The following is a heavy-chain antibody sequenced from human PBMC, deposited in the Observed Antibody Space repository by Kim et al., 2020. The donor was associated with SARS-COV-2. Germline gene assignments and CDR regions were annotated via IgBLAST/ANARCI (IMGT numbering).Heavy chain of an antibody. CDR1: GGSISSYY. CDR3: ASYYYDSSGQLGFDY. D-gene: IGHD3-22*01. V-gene: IGHV4-59*01. CDR2: IYYSGST. J-gene: IGHJ4*02. Sequence: SDTLSLTCTVSGGSISSYYWSWIRQPPGKGLEWIGYIYYSGSTNYNPSLKSRVTISVDTSKNQFSLKLSSVTAADTAVYYCASYYYDSSGQLGFDYWGQG.